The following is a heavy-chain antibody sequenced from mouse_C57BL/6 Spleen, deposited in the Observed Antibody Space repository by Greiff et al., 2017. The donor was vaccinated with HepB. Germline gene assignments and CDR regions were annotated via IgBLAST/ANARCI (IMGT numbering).Heavy chain of an antibody. D-gene: IGHD1-1*01. CDR3: ARGGYAVVATGPDY. CDR2: FDPNSGGT. J-gene: IGHJ2*01. CDR1: GYTFTSYW. V-gene: IGHV1-72*01. Sequence: QVQLQQPGAELVKPGASVKLSCKASGYTFTSYWMHWVKQRPGRGLEWIGRFDPNSGGTKYNEKFKSKATLTVDKPSSTAYMQLSSLTSEDSAVYYCARGGYAVVATGPDYWGQGTTLTVSS.